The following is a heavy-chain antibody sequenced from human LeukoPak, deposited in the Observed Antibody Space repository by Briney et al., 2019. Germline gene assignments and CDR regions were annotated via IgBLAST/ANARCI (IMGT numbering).Heavy chain of an antibody. CDR1: GFTFSTYW. V-gene: IGHV3-74*01. D-gene: IGHD7-27*01. CDR3: ARDNWGANDY. J-gene: IGHJ4*02. CDR2: INSDGSGT. Sequence: GRCLRPSRAVSGFTFSTYWMDSVRQAPGKGLVWVSGINSDGSGTRYANSAKGPFTISRDNAKNTLYLQMNSMRAQDTAVYYCARDNWGANDYWGQGTLVTVSS.